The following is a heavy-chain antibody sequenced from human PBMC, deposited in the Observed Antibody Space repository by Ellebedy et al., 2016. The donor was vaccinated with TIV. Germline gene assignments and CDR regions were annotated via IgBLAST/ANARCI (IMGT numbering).Heavy chain of an antibody. CDR2: VYHTGST. CDR1: GDSIGTTNW. V-gene: IGHV4-4*02. Sequence: MPSETLSLTCAVSGDSIGTTNWWSWVRQPPGKGLEWIGEVYHTGSTNYNPSLKSRITMSVDNLKNQFSLRMTSLTVADTAVYYCARTANSYGFAFDNWGQGTLVTVSS. CDR3: ARTANSYGFAFDN. D-gene: IGHD5-18*01. J-gene: IGHJ4*02.